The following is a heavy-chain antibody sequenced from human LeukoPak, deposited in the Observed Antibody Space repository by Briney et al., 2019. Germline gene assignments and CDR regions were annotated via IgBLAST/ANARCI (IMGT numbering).Heavy chain of an antibody. V-gene: IGHV1-18*01. CDR2: IGAYNGNT. CDR1: GYTFTSYG. J-gene: IGHJ3*02. CDR3: ARDLSRYYDFWSGSAAFDI. Sequence: ASVKVSCKASGYTFTSYGISWVRQAPGQGLEWMGWIGAYNGNTNYAQKLQGRVTMTTDTSMSTAYMELRSLRSDNTAVYYCARDLSRYYDFWSGSAAFDIWGQGTMVTVSS. D-gene: IGHD3-3*01.